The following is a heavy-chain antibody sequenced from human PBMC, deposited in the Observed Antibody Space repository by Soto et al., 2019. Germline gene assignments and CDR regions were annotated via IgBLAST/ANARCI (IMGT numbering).Heavy chain of an antibody. Sequence: GGSLRLSCEVSGFKFEDYGIHWVRQRPGKGLEWVSGINWNSRSVAYADSVKGRFTISRDNAKNSLYLQMNSLGVEDTAFYYCAKDSFYRGDYFYALDVWGQGTTVTVSS. J-gene: IGHJ6*02. CDR2: INWNSRSV. CDR3: AKDSFYRGDYFYALDV. D-gene: IGHD4-17*01. V-gene: IGHV3-9*01. CDR1: GFKFEDYG.